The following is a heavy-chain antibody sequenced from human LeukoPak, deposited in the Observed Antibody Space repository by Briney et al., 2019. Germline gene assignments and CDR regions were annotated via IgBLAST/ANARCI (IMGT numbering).Heavy chain of an antibody. Sequence: SETLCLTCSVSGSSIGRHYWTWIRQPPGKGLEWIGYTHFSGSSNYNPSLKSRATTSLDRAKNQISLTLTSVTAADTAVYFCARAKAAGSYDFWGQGTLVTVSS. D-gene: IGHD6-13*01. J-gene: IGHJ4*02. CDR1: GSSIGRHY. CDR3: ARAKAAGSYDF. V-gene: IGHV4-59*11. CDR2: THFSGSS.